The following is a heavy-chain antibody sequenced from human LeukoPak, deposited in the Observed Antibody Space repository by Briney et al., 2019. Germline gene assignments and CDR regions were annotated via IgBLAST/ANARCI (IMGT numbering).Heavy chain of an antibody. CDR3: AKDFALGSGDCYYYGMDV. CDR2: ISWNSGSI. D-gene: IGHD3-10*01. V-gene: IGHV3-9*01. CDR1: GFTFDDYA. Sequence: GGSLRLSCAASGFTFDDYAMHWVRQAPGKGLECVSGISWNSGSIGYADSVKGRFTISRDNAKNSLYLQMKSLRAEDTALYYCAKDFALGSGDCYYYGMDVWGQGTTVTVSS. J-gene: IGHJ6*02.